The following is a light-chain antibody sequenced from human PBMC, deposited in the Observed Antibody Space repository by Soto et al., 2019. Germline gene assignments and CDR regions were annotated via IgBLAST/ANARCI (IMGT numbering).Light chain of an antibody. CDR1: TSNIGINT. CDR2: SNT. Sequence: QSVLTQPPSASGTPGQRVTISCSGSTSNIGINTVNWYQQLPGTAPKLLIYSNTQRPSGVPERFSGSKSGTSASLAISGLRSEDEADYYCAAWDDALGGLVVFGGGTKLTVL. V-gene: IGLV1-44*01. CDR3: AAWDDALGGLVV. J-gene: IGLJ2*01.